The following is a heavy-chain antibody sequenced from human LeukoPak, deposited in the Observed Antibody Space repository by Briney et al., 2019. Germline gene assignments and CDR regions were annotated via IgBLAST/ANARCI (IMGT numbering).Heavy chain of an antibody. V-gene: IGHV3-7*01. Sequence: GGSLRLSCVASGFTFSRYWGSWVRQAPGKGLEGVASIKDDGSVKNYVDSVEGRFTISRDNAKNSLSLQMNSLRVEDTAVYYCAREAWWGQGTLVSVSP. J-gene: IGHJ4*02. CDR1: GFTFSRYW. CDR2: IKDDGSVK. CDR3: AREAW.